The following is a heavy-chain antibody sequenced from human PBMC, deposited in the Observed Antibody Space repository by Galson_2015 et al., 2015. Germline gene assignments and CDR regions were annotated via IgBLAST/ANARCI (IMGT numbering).Heavy chain of an antibody. CDR3: ARGCGSSSCPYYMDV. Sequence: SLRLSCAASGFTFSSYWMNWVSQAPGKGLEWVATIRQDGSEKLYVDSVRGRFTISRDNAQNSLFPQMDSLRDEDTAVYYCARGCGSSSCPYYMDVWGKGTTVTVSS. V-gene: IGHV3-7*04. J-gene: IGHJ6*03. D-gene: IGHD2-2*01. CDR2: IRQDGSEK. CDR1: GFTFSSYW.